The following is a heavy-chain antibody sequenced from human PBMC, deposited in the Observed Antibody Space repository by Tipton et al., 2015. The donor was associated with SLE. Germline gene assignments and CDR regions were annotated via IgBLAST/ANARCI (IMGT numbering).Heavy chain of an antibody. J-gene: IGHJ2*01. V-gene: IGHV4-39*01. D-gene: IGHD6-13*01. Sequence: TLSLTCTVSGGSISSTGSYWGWVRQPPGKGLEWLGNIYYTGRTHYNPSLGSRVTISLGMSENEFSLKLNSVTAEDTAVYYCARPQQQFDWYFDLWGRGTLVTVSS. CDR2: IYYTGRT. CDR1: GGSISSTGSY. CDR3: ARPQQQFDWYFDL.